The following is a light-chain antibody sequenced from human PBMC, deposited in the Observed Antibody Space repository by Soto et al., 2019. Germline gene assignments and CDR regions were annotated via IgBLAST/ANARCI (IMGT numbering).Light chain of an antibody. Sequence: QPVLTQPPSASGTPGQRVTISCSGSSSNIGSNAVNWYQQFPGTAPKLLIYNNNERPSEVPDRFSGSKSGTSASLAISGLQSEDEADYYCAAWDDSLNGFYVFGTGTKLTVL. CDR3: AAWDDSLNGFYV. J-gene: IGLJ1*01. CDR2: NNN. V-gene: IGLV1-44*01. CDR1: SSNIGSNA.